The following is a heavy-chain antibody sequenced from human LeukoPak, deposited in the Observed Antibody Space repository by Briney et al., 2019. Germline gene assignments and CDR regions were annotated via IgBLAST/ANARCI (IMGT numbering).Heavy chain of an antibody. J-gene: IGHJ4*02. V-gene: IGHV4-39*07. CDR2: LYYTGPT. Sequence: SETLSLTCTVSGYSISSTDYSWGWIRHPPGKGLERIGSLYYTGPTYYNPSLGSRVTISVDTSKNQLFLKVNSVTAADTAVYYCARGDSSSSPIPLYWGQGTLVTVSS. CDR3: ARGDSSSSPIPLY. D-gene: IGHD6-6*01. CDR1: GYSISSTDYS.